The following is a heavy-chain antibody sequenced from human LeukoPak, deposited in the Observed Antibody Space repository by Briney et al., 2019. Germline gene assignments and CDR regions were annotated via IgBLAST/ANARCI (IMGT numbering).Heavy chain of an antibody. Sequence: SETLSLTCTVSGGSISSGGYYWSWIRQHPGKGLEWIGYIYYSGSTYYNPSLKSRVTISVDTSKSQFSLKLSSVTAADTAVYYCARSQADYYGSGAVATPTFDYWGQGTLVTVSS. D-gene: IGHD3-10*01. CDR1: GGSISSGGYY. CDR2: IYYSGST. J-gene: IGHJ4*02. CDR3: ARSQADYYGSGAVATPTFDY. V-gene: IGHV4-31*03.